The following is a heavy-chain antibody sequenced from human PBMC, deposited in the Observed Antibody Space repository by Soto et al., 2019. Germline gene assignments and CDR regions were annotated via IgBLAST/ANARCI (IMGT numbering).Heavy chain of an antibody. D-gene: IGHD3-10*01. J-gene: IGHJ5*02. CDR2: INHSGST. CDR1: GGSFSGYY. CDR3: AIFHYGSGSYYQYNWFDP. Sequence: PSETLSLTCAVYGGSFSGYYWSWIRQPPGKGLEWIGEINHSGSTNYNPSLKSRVTISVDTSKNQFSLKLSSVTAADTAVYYCAIFHYGSGSYYQYNWFDPWGQGTLVTVSS. V-gene: IGHV4-34*01.